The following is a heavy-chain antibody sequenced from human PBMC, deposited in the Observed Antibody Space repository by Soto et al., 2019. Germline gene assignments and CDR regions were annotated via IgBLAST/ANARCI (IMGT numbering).Heavy chain of an antibody. V-gene: IGHV4-4*07. CDR3: ARDYSSSWPYYYGMDV. CDR1: GGSISSYY. J-gene: IGHJ6*02. D-gene: IGHD6-13*01. CDR2: IYTSGST. Sequence: QVQLQESGPGLVKPSETLSLTCTVSGGSISSYYWTWIRQPAGKGLECIGRIYTSGSTNYNPSLKSRVTMSVDTYKNQFSLKLSSVTAADTAVYYCARDYSSSWPYYYGMDVWGQGTTVIVSS.